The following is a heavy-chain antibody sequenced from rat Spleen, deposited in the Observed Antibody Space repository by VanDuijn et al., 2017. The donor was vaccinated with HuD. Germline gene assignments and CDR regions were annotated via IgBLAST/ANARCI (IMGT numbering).Heavy chain of an antibody. J-gene: IGHJ2*01. Sequence: QVRLKESGPGLVQPSQTLSLTCTVSGFSLTTHHVSWVRQPPGKSLVWMGIIWAGGGTNYNSAVKSRLSISRDTSKSQVLLKMGSLQSDDTAIYYCTRSLYSSPLFDYWGQGVMVTVSS. CDR1: GFSLTTHH. CDR3: TRSLYSSPLFDY. CDR2: IWAGGGT. V-gene: IGHV2-13*01. D-gene: IGHD1-2*01.